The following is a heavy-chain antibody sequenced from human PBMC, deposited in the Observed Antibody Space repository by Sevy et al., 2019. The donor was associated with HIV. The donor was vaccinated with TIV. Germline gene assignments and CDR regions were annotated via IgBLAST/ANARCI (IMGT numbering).Heavy chain of an antibody. CDR3: ARGKQLVPGAFDI. J-gene: IGHJ3*02. D-gene: IGHD6-6*01. V-gene: IGHV3-23*01. CDR2: ISGSGGST. Sequence: GGSLRLSCAASGFTFSSYAMSWVRQAPGKGLEWVSAISGSGGSTYYADSVKGRFTISRDNSKNTLYLQMNSLRAEDTAVYYCARGKQLVPGAFDIWGQGTMVSVSS. CDR1: GFTFSSYA.